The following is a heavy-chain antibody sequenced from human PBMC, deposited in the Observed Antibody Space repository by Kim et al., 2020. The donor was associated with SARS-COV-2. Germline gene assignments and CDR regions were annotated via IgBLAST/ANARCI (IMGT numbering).Heavy chain of an antibody. D-gene: IGHD3-3*02. J-gene: IGHJ6*02. Sequence: YQKLQGSGTITRDTSAGTAYMELGSLRSEDTAVYYCARGPPEHWYGMDVWGQGTTVTVSS. V-gene: IGHV1-3*01. CDR3: ARGPPEHWYGMDV.